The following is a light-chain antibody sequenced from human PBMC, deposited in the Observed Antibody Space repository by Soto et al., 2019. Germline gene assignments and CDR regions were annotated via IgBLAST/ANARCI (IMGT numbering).Light chain of an antibody. J-gene: IGKJ1*01. Sequence: EVVLTQSPATLSVSPGERATLSCRTSQSVTTNLAWYQQKPGQAPMLLFYGASTRATGIPSMFSASGSGKEFTLTISGMQSDDSAVYYCQQSYIYPPWTFGQGTRVEIK. CDR1: QSVTTN. CDR2: GAS. V-gene: IGKV3-15*01. CDR3: QQSYIYPPWT.